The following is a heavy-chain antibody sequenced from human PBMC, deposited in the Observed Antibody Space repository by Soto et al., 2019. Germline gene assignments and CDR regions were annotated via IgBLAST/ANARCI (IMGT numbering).Heavy chain of an antibody. Sequence: QVQLVQSGAEVKKPGASVKVSCKASGYTFTSYAMHWVRQAPGQRLEWMGWINAGNGNTKYSQKFQGRVTITRDTSASTAYMELSSLRSEDTAVYYCAIDYSRITIFGVVNYFDYWGQGTLVTVSS. J-gene: IGHJ4*02. CDR3: AIDYSRITIFGVVNYFDY. CDR1: GYTFTSYA. CDR2: INAGNGNT. V-gene: IGHV1-3*01. D-gene: IGHD3-3*01.